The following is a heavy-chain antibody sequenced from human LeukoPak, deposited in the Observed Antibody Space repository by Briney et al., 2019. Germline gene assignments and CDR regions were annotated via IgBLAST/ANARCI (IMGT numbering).Heavy chain of an antibody. D-gene: IGHD3-10*01. Sequence: PSQTLSLTCTVSGGSISSGDYYWSWIRQPPGKGLEWIGYIYYSGSTYYNPSLKSRVTISVDTSKNQFSLKLSSVTAADTAVYYCARVWPPHSKPNYYGSGSYSRPLDYWGQGTLVTVSS. V-gene: IGHV4-30-4*01. CDR3: ARVWPPHSKPNYYGSGSYSRPLDY. J-gene: IGHJ4*02. CDR1: GGSISSGDYY. CDR2: IYYSGST.